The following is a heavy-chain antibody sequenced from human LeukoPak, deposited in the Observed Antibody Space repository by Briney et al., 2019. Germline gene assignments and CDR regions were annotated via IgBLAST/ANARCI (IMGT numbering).Heavy chain of an antibody. J-gene: IGHJ4*02. D-gene: IGHD3-3*01. CDR3: ARAGVDTSGYYYQGFDY. CDR2: ITSNGNSV. V-gene: IGHV3-11*04. CDR1: GFTFSDYY. Sequence: GGSLRLSCAASGFTFSDYYMGWIRQAPGKGLEWVSYITSNGNSVYYAASVKGRFTISRDNAKNSLYLQVNSLTAENTAVYYCARAGVDTSGYYYQGFDYWGQGTLVAVSS.